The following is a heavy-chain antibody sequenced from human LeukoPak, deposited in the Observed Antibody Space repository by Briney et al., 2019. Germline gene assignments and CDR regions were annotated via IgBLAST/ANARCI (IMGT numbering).Heavy chain of an antibody. CDR3: AKASERYSSSWYGY. CDR2: ISGSGGST. J-gene: IGHJ4*02. Sequence: GGSLRLSCAASGFTFSSYAMGWVRQAPGKGLEWVSAISGSGGSTYYADSVKGRFTISRDNSKNTLYLQMNSLRAEDTAVYYCAKASERYSSSWYGYWGQGTLVTVSS. V-gene: IGHV3-23*01. CDR1: GFTFSSYA. D-gene: IGHD6-13*01.